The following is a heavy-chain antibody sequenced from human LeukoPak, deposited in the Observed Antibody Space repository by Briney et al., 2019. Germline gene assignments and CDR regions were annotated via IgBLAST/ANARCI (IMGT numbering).Heavy chain of an antibody. D-gene: IGHD3-22*01. J-gene: IGHJ3*02. CDR2: ISAYNGNT. CDR1: GYTFTSYG. CDR3: ARVYYYDSSDLDAFDI. V-gene: IGHV1-18*01. Sequence: ASVKVSCKASGYTFTSYGISRVRQAPGQGLEWMGWISAYNGNTNYAQKLQGRVTMTTDTSTSTAYMELRSLRSDDTAVYYCARVYYYDSSDLDAFDIWGQGTMVTVSS.